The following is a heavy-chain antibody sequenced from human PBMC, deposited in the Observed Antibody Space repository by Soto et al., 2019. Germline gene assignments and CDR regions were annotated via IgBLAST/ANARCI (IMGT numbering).Heavy chain of an antibody. CDR1: GFTFSSYS. J-gene: IGHJ6*03. Sequence: EVQLVESGGGRVKPGGSLRLSCAASGFTFSSYSMNWVRQAPGKGLEWVSSLSSSSYYIYYADSVKGRFTISRDNANNSPYLQMNSLRAEDTAVYYCARANSPLYYYYMDVLGKGTTVNVSS. D-gene: IGHD6-13*01. CDR2: LSSSSYYI. CDR3: ARANSPLYYYYMDV. V-gene: IGHV3-21*01.